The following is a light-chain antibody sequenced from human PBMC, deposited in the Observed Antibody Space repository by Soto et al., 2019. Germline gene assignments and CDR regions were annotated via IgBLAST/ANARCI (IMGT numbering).Light chain of an antibody. CDR3: SSYTTSTPRLVV. CDR2: DVT. J-gene: IGLJ1*01. V-gene: IGLV2-14*01. CDR1: SSDVGGYNY. Sequence: QSALTQPASVSGSPGQSITISCTGTSSDVGGYNYVSWYQQHPGKAPRFVIYDVTNRPSGVSNRFSGSKSGNTASLTISGLQAEDESYYYCSSYTTSTPRLVVSGTGTDVTV.